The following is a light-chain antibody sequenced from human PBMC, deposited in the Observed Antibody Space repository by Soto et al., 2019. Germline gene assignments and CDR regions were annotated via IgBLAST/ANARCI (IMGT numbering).Light chain of an antibody. Sequence: DIQMTQSPSSLSSSVGDRVTITCRASQGIGTYLNWFQQTPGKAPKLLIYGASSLQSGVPSRFSGSGSGTDFTLTISSLQPEDFATYYCQQSYNTNLTCGPGTKVDIK. V-gene: IGKV1-39*01. CDR3: QQSYNTNLT. CDR2: GAS. CDR1: QGIGTY. J-gene: IGKJ3*01.